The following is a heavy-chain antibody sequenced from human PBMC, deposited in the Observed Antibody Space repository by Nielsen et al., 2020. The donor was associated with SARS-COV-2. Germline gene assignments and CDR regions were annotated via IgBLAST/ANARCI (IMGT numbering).Heavy chain of an antibody. CDR1: GLTFSSSW. V-gene: IGHV3-7*01. J-gene: IGHJ6*02. Sequence: GESLKISCAASGLTFSSSWMTWVRQTPGKGLEWVANIKEDGSETFYVDSAKGRFTVSRDNAKNSLYLQMNSLRAEDTAVYYCARVPLLRLEPYYYYYGMDFWGQGTTVTVSS. D-gene: IGHD3-16*01. CDR2: IKEDGSET. CDR3: ARVPLLRLEPYYYYYGMDF.